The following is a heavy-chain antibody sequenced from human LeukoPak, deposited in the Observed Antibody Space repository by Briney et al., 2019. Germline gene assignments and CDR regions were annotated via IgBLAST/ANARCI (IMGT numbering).Heavy chain of an antibody. CDR2: TSWNSGSI. V-gene: IGHV3-9*01. D-gene: IGHD6-13*01. J-gene: IGHJ4*02. CDR3: AKDGAAAARTFDY. CDR1: GFTFDDYA. Sequence: GRSLRLSCAASGFTFDDYAMHWVRQAPGKGLEWVSGTSWNSGSIGYADSVKGRFTISRDNAKNSLYLQMNSLRAEDTALYYCAKDGAAAARTFDYWGQGTLVTVSS.